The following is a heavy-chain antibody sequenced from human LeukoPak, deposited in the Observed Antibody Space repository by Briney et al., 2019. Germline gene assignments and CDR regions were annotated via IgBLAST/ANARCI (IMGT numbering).Heavy chain of an antibody. J-gene: IGHJ4*02. Sequence: GGSLRLSCAASGFTFSSYEMNWVRQAPGKGLEWVSYISSSGSTIYYADSVKGRFTISRDNAKNSLYLQMNSLRAEDTAVYYCARDHSSSLFDYWGQGTLVTVSS. CDR1: GFTFSSYE. CDR3: ARDHSSSLFDY. CDR2: ISSSGSTI. D-gene: IGHD6-13*01. V-gene: IGHV3-48*03.